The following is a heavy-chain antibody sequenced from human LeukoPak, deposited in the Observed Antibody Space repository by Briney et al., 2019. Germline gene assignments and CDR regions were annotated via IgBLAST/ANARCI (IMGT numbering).Heavy chain of an antibody. CDR1: GFTFSSYS. CDR3: ARDSSRGYYYYYMDV. CDR2: ISSSSSYI. V-gene: IGHV3-21*01. J-gene: IGHJ6*03. Sequence: GGSLRLSCAASGFTFSSYSMNWVRQAPGKGLEWVSSISSSSSYIYYADSVKGRFTISRDNAKNSLYLQMNSLRAEDTAAYYCARDSSRGYYYYYMDVWGKGTTVTVPS.